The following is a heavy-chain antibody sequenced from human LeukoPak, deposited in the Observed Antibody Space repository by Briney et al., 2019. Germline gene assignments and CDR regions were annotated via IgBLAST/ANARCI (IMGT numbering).Heavy chain of an antibody. CDR3: AREGSSGYYVCYYYYGMDV. Sequence: ASVKVSCKASGYTFTSYGISWVRQAPGQGLEWMGWISAYNGNTNYAQKLQGRVTMTTDTSTSTAYMELRSLRSDDTAVYYCAREGSSGYYVCYYYYGMDVWGQGTTVTVSS. CDR2: ISAYNGNT. V-gene: IGHV1-18*01. CDR1: GYTFTSYG. D-gene: IGHD3-22*01. J-gene: IGHJ6*02.